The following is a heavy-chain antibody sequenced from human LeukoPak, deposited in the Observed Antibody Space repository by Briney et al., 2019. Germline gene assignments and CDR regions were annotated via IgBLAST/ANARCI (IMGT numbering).Heavy chain of an antibody. CDR2: IRYDGSRK. Sequence: GGSLRLSCAASGFIFSSYGMHWVRQAPDKGLEWVAFIRYDGSRKYYADSVKGRFTISRDNSKNTLYLQMNGLRAEDTAMYYCAKVDVRGFMYGFDYWGQGALVTVSS. CDR3: AKVDVRGFMYGFDY. J-gene: IGHJ4*02. D-gene: IGHD2-8*01. V-gene: IGHV3-30*02. CDR1: GFIFSSYG.